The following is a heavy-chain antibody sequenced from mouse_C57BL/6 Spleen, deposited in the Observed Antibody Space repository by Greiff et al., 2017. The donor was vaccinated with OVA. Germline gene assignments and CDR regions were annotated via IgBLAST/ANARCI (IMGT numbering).Heavy chain of an antibody. CDR3: ARLKDSSGYVGFAY. Sequence: EVQLQQSGPELVKPGASVKISCKASGYTFTDYYMNWVKQSHGKSLEWIGDINPNNGGTSYNQKFKGKATLTVDKSSSTAYMELRSLTSEDSAVYYCARLKDSSGYVGFAYWGQGTLVTVSA. V-gene: IGHV1-26*01. J-gene: IGHJ3*01. CDR1: GYTFTDYY. D-gene: IGHD3-2*02. CDR2: INPNNGGT.